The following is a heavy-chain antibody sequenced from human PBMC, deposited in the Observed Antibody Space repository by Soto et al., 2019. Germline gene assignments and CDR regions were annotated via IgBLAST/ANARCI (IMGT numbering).Heavy chain of an antibody. V-gene: IGHV3-33*01. CDR3: ARDIREWEPLHYAFGI. D-gene: IGHD1-26*01. Sequence: AGGSLRLSCAASGFTFSSYGMHWVRQAPGKGLEWVAVIWYDGSNKYYADSVKGRFTISRDNSKDTLYLQMNSLRAEDTAVYYCARDIREWEPLHYAFGIWGQGTMVSVSS. CDR1: GFTFSSYG. J-gene: IGHJ3*02. CDR2: IWYDGSNK.